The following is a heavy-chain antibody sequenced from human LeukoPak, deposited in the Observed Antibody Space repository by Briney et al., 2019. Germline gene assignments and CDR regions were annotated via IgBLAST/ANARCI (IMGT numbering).Heavy chain of an antibody. CDR2: IWYDGSNK. CDR3: ARGSGNSGWPCLCDY. J-gene: IGHJ4*02. D-gene: IGHD6-25*01. V-gene: IGHV3-33*01. CDR1: GFIFSSYG. Sequence: GGSLRLSCAASGFIFSSYGMHWVRQAPGKGLEWVALIWYDGSNKYYVDSVKGRFTISRDNSKNTLYLEMNSLRAEDTAVYYCARGSGNSGWPCLCDYWGQGTLVTVSS.